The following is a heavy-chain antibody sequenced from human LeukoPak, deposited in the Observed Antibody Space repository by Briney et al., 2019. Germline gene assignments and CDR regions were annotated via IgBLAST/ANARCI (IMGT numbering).Heavy chain of an antibody. Sequence: QPGGSLRLSCAASGFTFSNFWIHWVRQAPGKGLVWVSRINSEGSSTSYADSVKGRFTISRDNAKNTLYLQMNSLRAEDTAVYYCAREIAVAGNNYWGQGTLVTVSS. J-gene: IGHJ4*02. D-gene: IGHD6-19*01. CDR1: GFTFSNFW. CDR3: AREIAVAGNNY. V-gene: IGHV3-74*01. CDR2: INSEGSST.